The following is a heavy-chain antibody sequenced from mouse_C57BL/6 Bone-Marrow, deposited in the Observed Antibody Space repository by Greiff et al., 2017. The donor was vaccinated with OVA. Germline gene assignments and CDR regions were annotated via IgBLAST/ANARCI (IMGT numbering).Heavy chain of an antibody. V-gene: IGHV1-50*01. J-gene: IGHJ3*01. CDR1: GYTFTSYW. Sequence: QVQLQQPGAELVKPGASVKLSCKASGYTFTSYWMQWVKRRPGQGLEWIGEIDPSDSYTNYNQKFKGKATLTVDTSSSTAYMQLSSLTSEDSAVYYCASAVFAYWGQGTLVTVSA. CDR2: IDPSDSYT. CDR3: ASAVFAY.